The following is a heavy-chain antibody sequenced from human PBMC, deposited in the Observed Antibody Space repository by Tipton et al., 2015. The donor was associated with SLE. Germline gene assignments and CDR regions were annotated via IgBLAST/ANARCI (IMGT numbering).Heavy chain of an antibody. CDR1: GFTLSAYN. J-gene: IGHJ4*02. Sequence: SLRLSCSASGFTLSAYNMSWVRQAPGKGLEWVSYISSSSTTIYYADSVRGRFTVSRDNAKNSLYLQMNNLGAEDTAVYYCSRAGAVRPPDYWGQGTLVTVSS. CDR2: ISSSSTTI. D-gene: IGHD6-6*01. V-gene: IGHV3-48*01. CDR3: SRAGAVRPPDY.